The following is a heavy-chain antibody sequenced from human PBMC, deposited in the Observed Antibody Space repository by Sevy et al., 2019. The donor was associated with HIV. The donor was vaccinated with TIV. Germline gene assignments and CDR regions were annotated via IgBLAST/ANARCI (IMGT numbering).Heavy chain of an antibody. D-gene: IGHD6-13*01. V-gene: IGHV3-13*01. CDR1: TFTFSSYD. J-gene: IGHJ3*01. Sequence: GGSLRLSCAATTFTFSSYDMHWVRQVAGKGLEWVSSIGLSGDTYFAGSVKGRFTISRDNVKYYLYLQMSSLRAGDTAVYYCARETAADAFDVWGQGTFVTVSS. CDR2: IGLSGDT. CDR3: ARETAADAFDV.